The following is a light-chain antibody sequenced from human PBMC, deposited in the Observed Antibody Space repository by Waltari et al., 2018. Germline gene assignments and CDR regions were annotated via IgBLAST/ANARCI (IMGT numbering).Light chain of an antibody. CDR3: QSTDSSGTSVV. CDR2: KDS. J-gene: IGLJ2*01. CDR1: ALPNQY. V-gene: IGLV3-25*03. Sequence: SYELTQPPSVSVSPGQTARITCPGDALPNQYAYWYKQKPGQAPVVVMYKDSERPTGIPDRFPCSTSGTTVTLAISGVQAEDEADYYCQSTDSSGTSVVFGGGTKLTVL.